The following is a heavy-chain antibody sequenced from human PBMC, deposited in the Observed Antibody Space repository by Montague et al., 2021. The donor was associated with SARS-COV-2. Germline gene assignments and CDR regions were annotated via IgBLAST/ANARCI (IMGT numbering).Heavy chain of an antibody. CDR1: GGSIRSSDRY. Sequence: SETLSLTCTVYGGSIRSSDRYWCWIRQPPGKGLEWIESIYYTGSRYYTPSLTSRLTISVDTSRYQFSLELTSVTAADTAIYYCARAGGFDNIGYVGRLRTYYCDYWGQGLLVTVSS. D-gene: IGHD3-22*01. J-gene: IGHJ4*02. V-gene: IGHV4-39*07. CDR3: ARAGGFDNIGYVGRLRTYYCDY. CDR2: IYYTGSR.